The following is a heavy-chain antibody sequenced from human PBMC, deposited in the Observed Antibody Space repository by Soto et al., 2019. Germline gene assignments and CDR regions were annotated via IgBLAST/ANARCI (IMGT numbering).Heavy chain of an antibody. CDR3: AGDCRFGEYSIGYGMDV. V-gene: IGHV4-4*02. D-gene: IGHD3-10*01. CDR1: GGSISSSNW. CDR2: IYHSGST. J-gene: IGHJ6*02. Sequence: PSETLSLTCAVSGGSISSSNWWSWVRQPPGKGLEWIGEIYHSGSTNYNPSLKSRVTISVDKSKNQFSLKLSSVTAADTAVYYCAGDCRFGEYSIGYGMDVWGQGTTVTVSS.